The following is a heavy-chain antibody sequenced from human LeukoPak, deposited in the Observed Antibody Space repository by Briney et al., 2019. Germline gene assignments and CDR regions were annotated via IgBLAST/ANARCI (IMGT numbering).Heavy chain of an antibody. CDR3: ARGRTNFDY. Sequence: SETLSLTCTVSGGSISSGSYYWSWIRQPAGKGLEWIGRIYTSGSTNYNPSLKSRVTISVDTSKNQFSLKLSSVTAADTAVDYCARGRTNFDYWGQGTLVTVSS. CDR1: GGSISSGSYY. CDR2: IYTSGST. V-gene: IGHV4-61*02. J-gene: IGHJ4*02.